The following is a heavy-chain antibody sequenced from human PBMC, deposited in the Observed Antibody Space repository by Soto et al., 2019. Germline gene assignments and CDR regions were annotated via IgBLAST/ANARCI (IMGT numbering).Heavy chain of an antibody. CDR1: GGSISSYY. CDR2: IYYSGST. J-gene: IGHJ5*02. D-gene: IGHD5-18*01. V-gene: IGHV4-59*01. CDR3: ARHPLKYSYDNCFDP. Sequence: NPSETLSLTCTVSGGSISSYYWSWIRQPPGKGLEWIGYIYYSGSTNYNPSLKSRVTISVDTSKNQFSLKLSSVTAADTAVYYCARHPLKYSYDNCFDPWGQGTLVTVSS.